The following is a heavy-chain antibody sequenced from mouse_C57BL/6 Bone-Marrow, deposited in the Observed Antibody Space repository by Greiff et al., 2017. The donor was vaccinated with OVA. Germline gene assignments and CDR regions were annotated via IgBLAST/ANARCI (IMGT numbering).Heavy chain of an antibody. Sequence: EVQGVESGGGLVQPGGSLKLSCAASGFTFSDYGMAWVRQAPRKGPEWVAFISNLAYSIYYADTVTGRFTISRENAKNTLYLEMSSLRSEDTAMYYCARHYGSSLAWFAYWGQGTLVTVSA. J-gene: IGHJ3*01. D-gene: IGHD1-1*01. CDR3: ARHYGSSLAWFAY. CDR2: ISNLAYSI. V-gene: IGHV5-15*01. CDR1: GFTFSDYG.